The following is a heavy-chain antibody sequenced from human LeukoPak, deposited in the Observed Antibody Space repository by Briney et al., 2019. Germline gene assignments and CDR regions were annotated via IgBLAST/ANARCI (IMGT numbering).Heavy chain of an antibody. CDR1: GYTFTTYN. Sequence: ASVKVSCKASGYTFTTYNINWVRQAPGQGLEWMGWINPNSGGTNYAQKFQGRVTMTRDTSISTAYMELSRLRSGDTAVYYCAREEVIAVAGTGDGWFDPWGQGTLVTVSS. CDR3: AREEVIAVAGTGDGWFDP. D-gene: IGHD6-19*01. V-gene: IGHV1-2*02. CDR2: INPNSGGT. J-gene: IGHJ5*02.